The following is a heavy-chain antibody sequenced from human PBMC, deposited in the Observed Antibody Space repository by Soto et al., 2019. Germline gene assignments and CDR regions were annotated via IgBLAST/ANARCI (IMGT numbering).Heavy chain of an antibody. J-gene: IGHJ6*02. V-gene: IGHV1-18*01. Sequence: ASVKVSCKASGYTFTSYGISWVRQAPGQGLEWMGWISAYNGNTNYAQKLQGRVTMTTDTSTNTAYMELGSLRSDDTAVYYCALATGGPAGYCSGGSCHRSVNYYYYGMDVWGQGTTVTVSS. CDR1: GYTFTSYG. CDR2: ISAYNGNT. D-gene: IGHD2-15*01. CDR3: ALATGGPAGYCSGGSCHRSVNYYYYGMDV.